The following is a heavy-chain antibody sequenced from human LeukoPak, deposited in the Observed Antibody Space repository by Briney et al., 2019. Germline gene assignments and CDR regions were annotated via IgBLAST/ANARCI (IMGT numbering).Heavy chain of an antibody. V-gene: IGHV4-4*09. D-gene: IGHD6-13*01. J-gene: IGHJ6*03. CDR1: GGSISSSY. CDR2: IYTSGST. Sequence: SETLSLTCTVSGGSISSSYWTWIRQPPGKGLEWIGYIYTSGSTDYNPSLKSRVTISVDTSKNQFSLKLTSVTAADTAMYYCARQIAAPGNYYYMDVWGRGTTVTVSS. CDR3: ARQIAAPGNYYYMDV.